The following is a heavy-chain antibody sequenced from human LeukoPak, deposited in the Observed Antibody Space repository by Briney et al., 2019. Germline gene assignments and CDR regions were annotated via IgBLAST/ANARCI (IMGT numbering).Heavy chain of an antibody. Sequence: SGTLSLTCAVSGGSISSSNWWSWVRQPPGKGLEWIGEIYHSGSTNYNPSLKTRVTISVDKSKNQFSLKLSSVTAADTAVYYCARASHDYGDYSHFDYWGQGTLVTVSS. J-gene: IGHJ4*02. CDR1: GGSISSSNW. D-gene: IGHD4-17*01. V-gene: IGHV4-4*02. CDR2: IYHSGST. CDR3: ARASHDYGDYSHFDY.